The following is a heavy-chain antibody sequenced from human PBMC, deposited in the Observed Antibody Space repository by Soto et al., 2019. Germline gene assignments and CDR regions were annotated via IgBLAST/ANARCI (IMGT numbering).Heavy chain of an antibody. Sequence: GASVKVSCKASGYTLTNYPMHWVRQAPGQRLEWTGWINAGNGNTKYSQKFQGRVTITRDTSASTAYMELSSLRSEDTAVYYCARDDNWADYWGQGTLVTVSS. CDR2: INAGNGNT. V-gene: IGHV1-3*01. D-gene: IGHD1-1*01. CDR1: GYTLTNYP. J-gene: IGHJ4*02. CDR3: ARDDNWADY.